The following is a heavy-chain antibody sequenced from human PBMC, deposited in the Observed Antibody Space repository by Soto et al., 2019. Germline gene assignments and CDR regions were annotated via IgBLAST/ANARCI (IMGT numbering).Heavy chain of an antibody. J-gene: IGHJ4*02. Sequence: EVQLVDSGGGFVQPGGSLRLSCAASGFTFSDHYMDWVRQAPGKGLEWVGRARNKANSYTTEYAASVKGRFTISRDDSKNSVYLQMNSLKTEDTAVYYCTRMTTVTPDFDYWGQGALVTVSS. V-gene: IGHV3-72*01. CDR2: ARNKANSYTT. D-gene: IGHD4-17*01. CDR3: TRMTTVTPDFDY. CDR1: GFTFSDHY.